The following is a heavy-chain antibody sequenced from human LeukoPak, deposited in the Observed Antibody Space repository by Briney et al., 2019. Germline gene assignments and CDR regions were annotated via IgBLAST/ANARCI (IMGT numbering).Heavy chain of an antibody. CDR1: GFTFDNNG. CDR2: IKLDGSEK. CDR3: ARDQYDTWSRRGNFDS. Sequence: GGSLRLSCAASGFTFDNNGMSWVRQPPGKGLEWVANIKLDGSEKNYVDSVKGRFTISRDNTKNSLYLQMNSLRAEDTAVFYCARDQYDTWSRRGNFDSWGQGTLVIVSS. V-gene: IGHV3-7*03. D-gene: IGHD3-3*01. J-gene: IGHJ4*02.